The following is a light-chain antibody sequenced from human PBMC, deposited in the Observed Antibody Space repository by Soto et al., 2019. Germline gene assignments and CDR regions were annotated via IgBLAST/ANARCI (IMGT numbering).Light chain of an antibody. CDR2: DAS. J-gene: IGKJ1*01. Sequence: DIQMPQSPSTLSASVGDRVTITCRASQSISSWLAWYQQKPGKAPKLLIYDASSLESGVPSRFSGSGSGTEFTLTISSLQPDDFATYYCQQYNSYRTFGQGTKVDIK. V-gene: IGKV1-5*01. CDR3: QQYNSYRT. CDR1: QSISSW.